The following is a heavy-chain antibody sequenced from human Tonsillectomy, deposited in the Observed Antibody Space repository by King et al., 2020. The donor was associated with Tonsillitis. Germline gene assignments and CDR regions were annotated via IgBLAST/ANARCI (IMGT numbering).Heavy chain of an antibody. CDR1: GFTFDDYA. Sequence: VQLVESGGGLVQPGRSLRLSCAASGFTFDDYAMHWVRQAPGKGLEWVSGISCNSGSIGYADSVKSRFTISRDNAKNSLYLQMNSLSAEDPALYYCAKDRGLLDYYYGMDVWGQGTTVTVSS. J-gene: IGHJ6*02. V-gene: IGHV3-9*01. D-gene: IGHD1-26*01. CDR3: AKDRGLLDYYYGMDV. CDR2: ISCNSGSI.